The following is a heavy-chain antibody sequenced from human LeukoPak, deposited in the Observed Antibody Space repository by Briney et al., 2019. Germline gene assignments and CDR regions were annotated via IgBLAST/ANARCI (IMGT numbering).Heavy chain of an antibody. CDR2: IGPSGDKT. J-gene: IGHJ4*02. Sequence: PGGSLRLSCAASGYTFNIHGMNWVRQAPGKGPEWVSGIGPSGDKTYYADSVKGRFTISRDNSENTVYLQMNSLRVEHTALYYCAKDIDWLAFEDWGEGTLVTVSS. V-gene: IGHV3-23*01. D-gene: IGHD6-19*01. CDR3: AKDIDWLAFED. CDR1: GYTFNIHG.